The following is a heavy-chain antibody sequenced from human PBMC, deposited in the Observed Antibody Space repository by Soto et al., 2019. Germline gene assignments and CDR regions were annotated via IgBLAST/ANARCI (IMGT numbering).Heavy chain of an antibody. D-gene: IGHD3-22*01. J-gene: IGHJ4*02. V-gene: IGHV3-7*05. Sequence: PGGSLRLSCAASGFTFSSYWMSWVRQAPGKGLEWVANIKQDGSAKYYVDSVKGRFTISRDNAKNSLYLQMNSLRAEDTAVYYCARDLFYFDSSGYYSSDYWGQGTLVTVSS. CDR3: ARDLFYFDSSGYYSSDY. CDR2: IKQDGSAK. CDR1: GFTFSSYW.